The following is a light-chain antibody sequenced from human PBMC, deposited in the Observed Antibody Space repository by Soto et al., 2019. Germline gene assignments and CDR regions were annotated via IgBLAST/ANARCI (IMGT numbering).Light chain of an antibody. CDR3: QKYNSAPLT. CDR2: ATS. V-gene: IGKV1-27*01. CDR1: QGIAPY. Sequence: DVQMTQSPSSLSAFVGDRVTITCRASQGIAPYLAWFQQKPGKVPKLLIYATSTLQSGVLSRFSCSGSGTDFTLTINSMQPEDVGTYYCQKYNSAPLTFGGGTKVELK. J-gene: IGKJ4*02.